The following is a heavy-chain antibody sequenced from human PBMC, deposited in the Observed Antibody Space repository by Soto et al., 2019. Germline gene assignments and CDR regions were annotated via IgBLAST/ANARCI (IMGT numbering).Heavy chain of an antibody. CDR3: ARSIQLWSQDYYYGMDV. CDR2: IYPGDSDT. J-gene: IGHJ6*02. D-gene: IGHD5-18*01. V-gene: IGHV5-51*01. CDR1: EYSFTNYW. Sequence: PXESLTISFTGSEYSFTNYWISWVRQMPRKGVEWMGVIYPGDSDTRYSPSFQGQVTISADKSISTAYLQWSSLKASDTAMYYCARSIQLWSQDYYYGMDVWGQGTTVTVS.